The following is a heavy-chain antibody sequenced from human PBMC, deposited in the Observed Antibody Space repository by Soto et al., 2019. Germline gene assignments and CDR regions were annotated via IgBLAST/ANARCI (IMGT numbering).Heavy chain of an antibody. CDR1: GFTFSSYG. V-gene: IGHV3-30*18. J-gene: IGHJ4*02. CDR2: ISYDGSNK. D-gene: IGHD6-19*01. CDR3: AKVLGWAQYSSGWSSDY. Sequence: QVQLVESGGGVVQPGRSLRLSCAASGFTFSSYGMHWVRQAPGKGLEWVAVISYDGSNKYYADSVKGRFTISRDNSKNTLELHMSSLGAEYRAVDYCAKVLGWAQYSSGWSSDYWGQGTLGTVSS.